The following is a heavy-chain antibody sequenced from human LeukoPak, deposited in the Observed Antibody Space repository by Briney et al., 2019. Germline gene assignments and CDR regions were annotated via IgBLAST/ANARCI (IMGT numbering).Heavy chain of an antibody. CDR2: IYYSGST. D-gene: IGHD4-17*01. CDR3: ARAEDYGDSPRLDY. CDR1: GGSISSSSYY. Sequence: PSETLSLTCTVSGGSISSSSYYWGWIRQPPGKGLEWIGSIYYSGSTYYNPSLKSRVTISVDTSKNQFPLKLSSVTAADTAVYYCARAEDYGDSPRLDYWGQGTLVTVSS. J-gene: IGHJ4*02. V-gene: IGHV4-39*01.